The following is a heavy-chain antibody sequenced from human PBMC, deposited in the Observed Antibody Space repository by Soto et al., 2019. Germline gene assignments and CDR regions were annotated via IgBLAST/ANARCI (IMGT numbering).Heavy chain of an antibody. V-gene: IGHV1-2*02. J-gene: IGHJ6*02. CDR2: INPNSGGT. CDR1: GYTFTGYY. CDR3: ARNIGHYYYYYGMDV. Sequence: ASVKVSCKASGYTFTGYYMHWVRQPPGQGLEWMGWINPNSGGTNHAQKFQGRVTMTRDTSISTAYMELSRLRSDDTAVYYCARNIGHYYYYYGMDVWGQGTTVTVSS. D-gene: IGHD3-10*01.